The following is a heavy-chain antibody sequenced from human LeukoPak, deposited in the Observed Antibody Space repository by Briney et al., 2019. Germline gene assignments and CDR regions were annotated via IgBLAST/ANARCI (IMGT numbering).Heavy chain of an antibody. CDR2: ISYDGSNK. CDR3: AKLWGKMPMATSHDAFDI. Sequence: PGGSLRLSCAASGFTFSSYGMHWVRQAPGKGLEWVAVISYDGSNKYYADSVKGRFTISRDNSKNTLYLQMNSLRAEDTAVYYCAKLWGKMPMATSHDAFDIWGQGTMVTVSS. CDR1: GFTFSSYG. J-gene: IGHJ3*02. V-gene: IGHV3-30*18. D-gene: IGHD5-24*01.